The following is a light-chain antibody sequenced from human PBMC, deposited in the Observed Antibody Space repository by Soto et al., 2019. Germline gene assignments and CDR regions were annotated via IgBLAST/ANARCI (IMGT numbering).Light chain of an antibody. J-gene: IGLJ1*01. V-gene: IGLV2-14*01. CDR1: SSDVGGYNY. CDR3: RSYTSSSTYV. CDR2: DVN. Sequence: QSALTQPASVSGSPGQSITISCTGTSSDVGGYNYDSWYQQYPGKAPKLMIYDVNNRPSGVSNRFSGSKSGNTASLTISGLQAEDEADYYCRSYTSSSTYVFGSGTKVTVL.